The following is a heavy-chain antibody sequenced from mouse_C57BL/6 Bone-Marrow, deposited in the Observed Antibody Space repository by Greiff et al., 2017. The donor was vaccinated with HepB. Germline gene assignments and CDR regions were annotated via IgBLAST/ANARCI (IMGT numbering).Heavy chain of an antibody. CDR1: GFTFSSYA. J-gene: IGHJ1*03. V-gene: IGHV5-4*01. Sequence: EVKLMESGGGLVKPGGSLKLSCAASGFTFSSYAMSWVRQTPEKRLEWVATISHGGSYTNYPDNVKGRFTISRDNAKNNLYLQMSHLKSEDTAMYYCAREADYGSSHWYFDVWGTGTTVTVSS. CDR3: AREADYGSSHWYFDV. D-gene: IGHD1-1*01. CDR2: ISHGGSYT.